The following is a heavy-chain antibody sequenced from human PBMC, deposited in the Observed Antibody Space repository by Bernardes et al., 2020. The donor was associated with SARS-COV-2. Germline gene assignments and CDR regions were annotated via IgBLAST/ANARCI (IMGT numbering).Heavy chain of an antibody. Sequence: GGSLRLSCAASGFTFSSYAMHWVRQAPGKGLEWVAVISYDGSNKYYADSVKGRFTISRDNSKNTLYLQMNSLRAEDTAVYYCARPPSGSYLSWFDPWGQGTLVTVSS. J-gene: IGHJ5*02. CDR2: ISYDGSNK. V-gene: IGHV3-30-3*01. D-gene: IGHD1-26*01. CDR1: GFTFSSYA. CDR3: ARPPSGSYLSWFDP.